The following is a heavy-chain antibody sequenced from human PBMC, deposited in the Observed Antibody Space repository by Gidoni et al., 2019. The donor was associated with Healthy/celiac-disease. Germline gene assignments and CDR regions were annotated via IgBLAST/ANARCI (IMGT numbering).Heavy chain of an antibody. Sequence: LVESGGGVVQPGRSLRLSCAASGFPFSSDGMHWVRQAPGKGLEWVAVISYDGSNKYYADSVKGRFTISRDNSKNTLYLQMNSLSAEDTAVYYCAKSPGGDIVVVPAVDYWGQGTLVTVSS. D-gene: IGHD2-2*01. CDR3: AKSPGGDIVVVPAVDY. J-gene: IGHJ4*02. CDR2: ISYDGSNK. CDR1: GFPFSSDG. V-gene: IGHV3-30*18.